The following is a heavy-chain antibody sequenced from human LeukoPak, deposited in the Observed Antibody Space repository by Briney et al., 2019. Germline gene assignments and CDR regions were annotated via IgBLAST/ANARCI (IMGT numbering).Heavy chain of an antibody. V-gene: IGHV1-2*02. J-gene: IGHJ5*02. CDR1: GYTFTGYY. CDR3: ARPIAAAGISWFDP. Sequence: ASVKVSCKASGYTFTGYYMHWVGQAPGQGLEWMGWINPNSGGTNYAQKFQGRVTMTRDTSISTAYMELSRLRSDDTAVYYCARPIAAAGISWFDPWGQGTLVTVSS. D-gene: IGHD6-13*01. CDR2: INPNSGGT.